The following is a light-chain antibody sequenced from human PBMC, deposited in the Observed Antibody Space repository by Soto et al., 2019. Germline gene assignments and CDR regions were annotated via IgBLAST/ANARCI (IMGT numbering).Light chain of an antibody. CDR1: QSISSY. CDR3: QQSYSTLT. Sequence: DIQMTQSPSSLSASVEDRVTITCRASQSISSYLNWYQQKPGKAPKLLIYAASSLQSGVPSRFSGSGSGTDFTLTISSLQPEDFATYYCQQSYSTLTFGGGTKVDIK. CDR2: AAS. V-gene: IGKV1-39*01. J-gene: IGKJ4*01.